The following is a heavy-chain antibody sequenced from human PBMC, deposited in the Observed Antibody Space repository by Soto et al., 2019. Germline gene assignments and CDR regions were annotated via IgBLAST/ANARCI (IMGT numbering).Heavy chain of an antibody. CDR2: ISGSGGST. Sequence: LRLSCAASGFTFSSYAMSWVRQAPGKGLEWVSAISGSGGSTYYADSVKGRFTISRDNSKNTXYLQMNSLRAEDTAVYYCAKGMGRPVAGPFDYWGQGTVVTVSS. V-gene: IGHV3-23*01. CDR3: AKGMGRPVAGPFDY. D-gene: IGHD6-19*01. CDR1: GFTFSSYA. J-gene: IGHJ4*02.